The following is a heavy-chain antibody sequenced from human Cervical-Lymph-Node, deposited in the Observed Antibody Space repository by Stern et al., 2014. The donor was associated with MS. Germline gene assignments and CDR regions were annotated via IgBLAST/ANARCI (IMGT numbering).Heavy chain of an antibody. CDR3: ARGMARPYFFDS. J-gene: IGHJ4*02. Sequence: MQLVESGAEVKKPGSSVKVSCQASGGTFSNYAVTWVRQAPGQGLEWMGQILPIFGTTNHAQKFQGRLTISADKSAGTAYMELGSLRSDDTAVYFCARGMARPYFFDSWGQGTLVTVSS. D-gene: IGHD5-24*01. V-gene: IGHV1-69*06. CDR1: GGTFSNYA. CDR2: ILPIFGTT.